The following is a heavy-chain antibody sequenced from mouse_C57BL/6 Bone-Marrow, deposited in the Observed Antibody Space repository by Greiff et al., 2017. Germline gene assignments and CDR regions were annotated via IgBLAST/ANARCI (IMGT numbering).Heavy chain of an antibody. CDR1: GYTFTDYY. V-gene: IGHV1-76*01. CDR2: IYPGSGNT. D-gene: IGHD1-1*01. J-gene: IGHJ4*01. Sequence: LVESGAELVRPGASVKLSCKASGYTFTDYYINWVKQRPGQGLEWIARIYPGSGNTYYNEKFKGKATLTAEKSSSTAYMQLSSLTSEDSAVYFCARHYGSFYAMDYWGQGTSVTVSS. CDR3: ARHYGSFYAMDY.